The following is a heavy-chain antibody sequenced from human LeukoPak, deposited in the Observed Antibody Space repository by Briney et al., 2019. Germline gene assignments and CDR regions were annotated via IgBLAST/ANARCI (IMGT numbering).Heavy chain of an antibody. J-gene: IGHJ4*02. Sequence: PGGSLRLSCAASGFTFSDYYMSWIRQAPGKGLEWVSYISSSGSTIYYADSVKGRFTISRDNAKNSLYLQMNSLRAEDTAVYYCARDVSYDSSGYYYGHYFDYWGQGTLVTVSS. CDR2: ISSSGSTI. CDR3: ARDVSYDSSGYYYGHYFDY. D-gene: IGHD3-22*01. CDR1: GFTFSDYY. V-gene: IGHV3-11*01.